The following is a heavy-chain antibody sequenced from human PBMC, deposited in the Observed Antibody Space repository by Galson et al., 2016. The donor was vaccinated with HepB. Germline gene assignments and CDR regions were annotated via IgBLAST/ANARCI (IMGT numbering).Heavy chain of an antibody. CDR1: GGSISSANW. Sequence: SETLSLTCAVSGGSISSANWWSWVRQSPIKGLEWIGEIHYTVSTNSNPSLKSRVTISLDASKNQFSLMLTSVTPADTAVYYCAALHDTNYYFNGMDVWGQGSTVTVSS. CDR2: IHYTVST. V-gene: IGHV4-4*02. CDR3: AALHDTNYYFNGMDV. D-gene: IGHD3-22*01. J-gene: IGHJ6*02.